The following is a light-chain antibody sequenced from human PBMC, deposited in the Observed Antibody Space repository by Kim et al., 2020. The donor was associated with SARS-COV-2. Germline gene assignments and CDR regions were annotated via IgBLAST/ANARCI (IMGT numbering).Light chain of an antibody. CDR2: EDN. CDR1: RCSIASNY. Sequence: GKTVTISCTRSRCSIASNYVQWYQQRPGSAPTTVIYEDNQRPSGVPDRFSGSIDSSSNSASLTISGLKTEDEADYYCQSYDSSNQVFGGGTQLTVL. J-gene: IGLJ3*02. V-gene: IGLV6-57*03. CDR3: QSYDSSNQV.